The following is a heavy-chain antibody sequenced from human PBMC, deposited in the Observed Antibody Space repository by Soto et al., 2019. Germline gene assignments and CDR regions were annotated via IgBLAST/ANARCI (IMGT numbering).Heavy chain of an antibody. J-gene: IGHJ3*02. CDR2: IYYSGST. CDR1: GGSISSGGYY. V-gene: IGHV4-31*03. Sequence: QVQLQESGPGLVKPSQTLSLTCTVSGGSISSGGYYWSWIRQHPGKGLEWIGYIYYSGSTYYNPSLKSRVTISVDTSKNQFSLKLSYVTAADTAVYYCARGDISGLEGDDAFDIWGQGTMVTVSS. D-gene: IGHD3-22*01. CDR3: ARGDISGLEGDDAFDI.